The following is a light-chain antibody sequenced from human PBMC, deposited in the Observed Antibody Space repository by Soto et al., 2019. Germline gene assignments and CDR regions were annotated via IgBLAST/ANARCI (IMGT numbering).Light chain of an antibody. CDR3: HQLNSYPN. J-gene: IGKJ5*01. CDR2: GAS. CDR1: HDISSF. V-gene: IGKV1-9*01. Sequence: DIQLTQSPSFLSASVRDRVNITCRTSHDISSFLAWYQQKPGKAPNLLIYGASTLQSGVPSRFSGSGSGTEFTLTISSLQPEDFATYYCHQLNSYPNFGQGTRLEIK.